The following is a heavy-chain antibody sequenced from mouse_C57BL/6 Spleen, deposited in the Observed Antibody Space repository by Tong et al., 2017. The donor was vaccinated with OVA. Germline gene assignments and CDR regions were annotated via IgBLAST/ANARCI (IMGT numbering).Heavy chain of an antibody. V-gene: IGHV5-4*02. CDR1: GFTFSDYY. J-gene: IGHJ3*01. Sequence: EVQLQESGGGLVKPGGSLKLSCAASGFTFSDYYMYWVRQTPEKRLEWVATISDGGSYTYYPDSVKGRFTISRDNAKNNLYLQMSSLKSEDTAMYYCARTFITTVVAFAYWGQGTLVTVSA. D-gene: IGHD1-1*01. CDR3: ARTFITTVVAFAY. CDR2: ISDGGSYT.